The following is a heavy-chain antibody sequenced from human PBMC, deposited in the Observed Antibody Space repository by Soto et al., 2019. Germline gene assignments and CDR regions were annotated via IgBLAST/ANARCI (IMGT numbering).Heavy chain of an antibody. Sequence: PSETLSLTCTVSGGSMISYSWNWIRQPPGEGLEWIGYYSGSTNYNPSLKSRVTISVDTSKNQFSLKLSSVTTADTAVYYCARAFGSGWYFDYWGQGALVTVSS. D-gene: IGHD6-19*01. CDR1: GGSMISYS. J-gene: IGHJ4*02. CDR3: ARAFGSGWYFDY. V-gene: IGHV4-59*01. CDR2: YSGST.